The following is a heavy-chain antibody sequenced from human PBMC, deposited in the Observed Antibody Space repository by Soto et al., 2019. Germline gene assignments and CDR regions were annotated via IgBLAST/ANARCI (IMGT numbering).Heavy chain of an antibody. CDR3: ARAEVDMPTP. CDR2: IWTNGGT. Sequence: PGGSLRLSCAASGFSVTASYMIWVRQAPGKGLEFVSVIWTNGGTLYADSVKGRFILSRDNSMNTVYLQMNSLRVEDTAVYYCARAEVDMPTPWGQGTLVTVSS. D-gene: IGHD2-15*01. J-gene: IGHJ5*02. CDR1: GFSVTASY. V-gene: IGHV3-66*01.